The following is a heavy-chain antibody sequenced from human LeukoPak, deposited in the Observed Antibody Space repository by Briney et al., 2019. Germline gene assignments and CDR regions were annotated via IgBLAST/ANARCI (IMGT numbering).Heavy chain of an antibody. D-gene: IGHD2-2*01. J-gene: IGHJ5*02. V-gene: IGHV1-69*13. CDR1: GGTFSTYA. Sequence: SVKVSCKASGGTFSTYAISWVRQAPGQGLEWMGGIIPTFGTAKYAQKFQGRVTITADESTSTAYMELSSLRSEDTAVYYCVRDRRSRYCSSTWCYLGCFDPWGQGTLVTVSS. CDR2: IIPTFGTA. CDR3: VRDRRSRYCSSTWCYLGCFDP.